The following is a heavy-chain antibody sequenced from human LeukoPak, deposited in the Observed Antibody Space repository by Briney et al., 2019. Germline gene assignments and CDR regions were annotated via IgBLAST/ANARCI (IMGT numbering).Heavy chain of an antibody. J-gene: IGHJ4*02. D-gene: IGHD6-13*01. Sequence: GGSLRLSCAASGGTTDDYGMSWVRQAPGKGLEWVSGINWGGTNTYYAESVKGRFTISRDSAEKSLYLQMNSLRDDDTAFYYCVKDVSSNWYSFDYWGQGTLVTVS. CDR1: GGTTDDYG. V-gene: IGHV3-20*04. CDR3: VKDVSSNWYSFDY. CDR2: INWGGTNT.